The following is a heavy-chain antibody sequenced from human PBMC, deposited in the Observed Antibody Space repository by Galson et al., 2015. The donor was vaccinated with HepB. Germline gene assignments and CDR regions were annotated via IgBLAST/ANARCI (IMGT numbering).Heavy chain of an antibody. J-gene: IGHJ1*01. CDR3: AREHGDYEYFQH. D-gene: IGHD4-17*01. CDR1: GYTFTSYD. Sequence: SVKVSCKASGYTFTSYDINWVRQATGQGLEWMGWMNPNSGNTGYAQKFQGRVTMTRNTSISTAYMELSSLRSEDTAVYYCAREHGDYEYFQHWGQGTLVTVSS. V-gene: IGHV1-8*01. CDR2: MNPNSGNT.